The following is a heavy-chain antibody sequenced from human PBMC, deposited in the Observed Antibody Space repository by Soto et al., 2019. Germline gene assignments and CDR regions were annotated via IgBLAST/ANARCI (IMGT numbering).Heavy chain of an antibody. Sequence: ASVKVSCKASGGTFSSYAISWVRQAPGQGLEWMGGIIPIFGTANYAQKFQGRVTITADESTSTAYMELSSLRSEDTAVYYCARTNNAGYTPYYYYYYGMDVWGQGTTVTVSS. J-gene: IGHJ6*02. CDR1: GGTFSSYA. CDR2: IIPIFGTA. CDR3: ARTNNAGYTPYYYYYYGMDV. V-gene: IGHV1-69*13. D-gene: IGHD6-13*01.